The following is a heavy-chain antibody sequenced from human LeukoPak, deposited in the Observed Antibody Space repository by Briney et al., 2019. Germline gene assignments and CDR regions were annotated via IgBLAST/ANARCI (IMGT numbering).Heavy chain of an antibody. V-gene: IGHV4-39*07. CDR2: IYFSGST. D-gene: IGHD5-12*01. CDR3: ARDYGYSGYDLFSTTAYNWFDP. CDR1: GDSISSSNCY. Sequence: ASETLSLTCTVSGDSISSSNCYWGWIRQPPGKGLEWIGSIYFSGSTYYNASLKSRVTMSVDTSKNQFSLKLSSVTAADTAVYYCARDYGYSGYDLFSTTAYNWFDPWGQGTLVTVSS. J-gene: IGHJ5*02.